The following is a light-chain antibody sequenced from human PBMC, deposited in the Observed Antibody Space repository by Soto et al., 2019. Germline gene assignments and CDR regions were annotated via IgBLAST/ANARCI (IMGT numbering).Light chain of an antibody. CDR2: GAS. Sequence: EIVLTQSPGTLSLSPGETATLSCRASQSVSSSTYLAWYQQKPGQAPRLLIYGASRRATGIPDRFSGSASGTDFTLTISRLEPEDFAVYFCQQYSDLPMTFGQGTRLEIK. CDR3: QQYSDLPMT. CDR1: QSVSSSTY. J-gene: IGKJ5*01. V-gene: IGKV3-20*01.